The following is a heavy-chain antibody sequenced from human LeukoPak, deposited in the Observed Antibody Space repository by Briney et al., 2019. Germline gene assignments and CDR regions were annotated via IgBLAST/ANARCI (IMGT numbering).Heavy chain of an antibody. CDR2: ISAYNGNT. V-gene: IGHV1-18*01. Sequence: ASVKVSCKASGYTFTSYAMHWVRQAPGQRLEWMGWISAYNGNTNYAQKLQGRVTMTTDTSTSTAYMELRSLRSDDTAVYYCARDKGDDFWSGLSYGMDVWGQGTTVTVSS. CDR1: GYTFTSYA. CDR3: ARDKGDDFWSGLSYGMDV. D-gene: IGHD3-3*01. J-gene: IGHJ6*02.